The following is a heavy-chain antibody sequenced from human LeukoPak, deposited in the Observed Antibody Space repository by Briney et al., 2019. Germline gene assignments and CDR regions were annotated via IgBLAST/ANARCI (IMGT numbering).Heavy chain of an antibody. CDR2: ISWNSSRI. D-gene: IGHD6-19*01. J-gene: IGHJ4*02. Sequence: GRSLRLSCAASGFTFDDYAMHWVRQAPGKGLECVSGISWNSSRIDYADSVKGRFTISRDNAKNSLYLQMNSLRAEDTDLYYCAKDSIAVAGTPSYFDYWGQGTLVTVSS. CDR1: GFTFDDYA. CDR3: AKDSIAVAGTPSYFDY. V-gene: IGHV3-9*01.